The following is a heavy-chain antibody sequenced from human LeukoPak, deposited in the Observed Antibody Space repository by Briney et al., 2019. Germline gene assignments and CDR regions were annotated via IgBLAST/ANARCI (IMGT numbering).Heavy chain of an antibody. Sequence: GGPLRLSCAASGFTFSSYGMHWVRQAPGKGLEWVAVISYDGSNKYYADSVKGRFTISRDNSKNTLYLQMNSLRAEDTVVYYCVVVAATTDFDYWGQGTLVTVSS. V-gene: IGHV3-30*03. CDR3: VVVAATTDFDY. CDR2: ISYDGSNK. J-gene: IGHJ4*02. D-gene: IGHD2-15*01. CDR1: GFTFSSYG.